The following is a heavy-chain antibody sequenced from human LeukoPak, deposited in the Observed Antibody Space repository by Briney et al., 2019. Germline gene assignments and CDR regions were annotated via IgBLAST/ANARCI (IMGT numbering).Heavy chain of an antibody. D-gene: IGHD5-18*01. J-gene: IGHJ4*02. CDR2: INAGSGNT. Sequence: ASVKVSCKASGYTFTNYAMHWVRQAPGQRLEWMGWINAGSGNTKYSQNFQGRVTITRDTSASTAYMELSSLRSEDTAVYYCARIQNTGYFDYWGQGALVTVSS. CDR3: ARIQNTGYFDY. V-gene: IGHV1-3*01. CDR1: GYTFTNYA.